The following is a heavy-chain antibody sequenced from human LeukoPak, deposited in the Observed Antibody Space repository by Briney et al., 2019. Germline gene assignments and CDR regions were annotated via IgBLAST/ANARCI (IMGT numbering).Heavy chain of an antibody. CDR1: GGSISSYY. D-gene: IGHD4-17*01. CDR2: IYYSGST. J-gene: IGHJ4*02. Sequence: SETLSLTCTVSGGSISSYYWSWIRRPPGKGLEWIGYIYYSGSTNYNPSLKSRVTISVDTSKNQFSLKLSSVTAADTAVYYCARLQDYGDYKGGIDYWGQGTLVTVSS. CDR3: ARLQDYGDYKGGIDY. V-gene: IGHV4-59*01.